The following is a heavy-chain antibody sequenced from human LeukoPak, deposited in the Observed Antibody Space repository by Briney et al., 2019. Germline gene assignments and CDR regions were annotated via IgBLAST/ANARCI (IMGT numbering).Heavy chain of an antibody. CDR3: ARGAYGSGSRDY. D-gene: IGHD3-10*01. J-gene: IGHJ4*02. Sequence: SETLSLTCSVSNASISSSNHYWGWIRQSPGKGLEWIGSIYYTGTTFYNPSLKRRVTMSVDTTKNQFSLTLKSVNAADTAVYYCARGAYGSGSRDYWGQGTPVTVSS. CDR2: IYYTGTT. CDR1: NASISSSNHY. V-gene: IGHV4-39*07.